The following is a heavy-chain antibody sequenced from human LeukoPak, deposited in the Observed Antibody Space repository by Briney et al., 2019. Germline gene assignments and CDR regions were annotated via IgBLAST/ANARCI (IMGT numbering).Heavy chain of an antibody. D-gene: IGHD2/OR15-2a*01. CDR1: GFTFSSYA. V-gene: IGHV3-48*04. J-gene: IGHJ6*03. Sequence: GGSLRLSCAASGFTFSSYAMSWVRQAPGKGLEWVSYISSSGSTIYYADSVKGRFTISRDNAKNSLYLQMNSLRAEDTAVYYCARDLSGKYYYDYYYMDVWGKGTTVTVSS. CDR3: ARDLSGKYYYDYYYMDV. CDR2: ISSSGSTI.